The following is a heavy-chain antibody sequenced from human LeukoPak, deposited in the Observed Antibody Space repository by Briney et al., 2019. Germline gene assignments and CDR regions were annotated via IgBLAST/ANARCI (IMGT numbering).Heavy chain of an antibody. V-gene: IGHV3-21*01. CDR1: GFTFSSYS. CDR2: ISSSSSYI. D-gene: IGHD2/OR15-2a*01. Sequence: GGSLRLPCAASGFTFSSYSMNWVRQAPGKGLEWVSSISSSSSYIYYADSVKGRFTISRDNAKNSLYLQMNSLRAEDTAVYYCARAKPPRWTPFSDYWGQGTLVTVSS. J-gene: IGHJ4*02. CDR3: ARAKPPRWTPFSDY.